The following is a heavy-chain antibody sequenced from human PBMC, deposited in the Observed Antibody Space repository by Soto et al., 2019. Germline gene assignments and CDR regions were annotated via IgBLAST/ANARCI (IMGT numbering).Heavy chain of an antibody. D-gene: IGHD1-7*01. CDR1: GSIFSGYV. Sequence: QEQLVESGGGVVQPGTSLRLSCAASGSIFSGYVMHWVRQAPGKGLEWVAVIWYDGSNKYYADSVKGRFTISRDNSKNMLYLQMDSLRAEDTAVYNCARDGTGGTTFRGYCDYWGQGTLVTIST. V-gene: IGHV3-33*01. CDR3: ARDGTGGTTFRGYCDY. CDR2: IWYDGSNK. J-gene: IGHJ4*02.